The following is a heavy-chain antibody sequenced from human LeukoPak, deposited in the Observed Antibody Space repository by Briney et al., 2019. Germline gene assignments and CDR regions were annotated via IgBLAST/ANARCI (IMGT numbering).Heavy chain of an antibody. D-gene: IGHD2-15*01. CDR3: ATIGRRSAWFDP. Sequence: GASVKVSCKVSGYTLTELSMHWVRQAPGKGLEWMGGFDPEDGETIYAQKFQGRVTMTEDTSTDTAYMELSSLRSEDTAVYYCATIGRRSAWFDPWGQGTLVTVSS. J-gene: IGHJ5*02. V-gene: IGHV1-24*01. CDR2: FDPEDGET. CDR1: GYTLTELS.